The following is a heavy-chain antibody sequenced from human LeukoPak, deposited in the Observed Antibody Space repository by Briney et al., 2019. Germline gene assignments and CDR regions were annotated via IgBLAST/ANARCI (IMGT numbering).Heavy chain of an antibody. CDR2: IDGSRRYM. Sequence: GGSLRLSCAASGFTFSSYTMHWVRQAPGKGLEWVASIDGSRRYMYYSDSMKGRFTISRANAKNSLYLQINTLRAEDTAVYFCARDWDTDRYFDYWGQGTLVSVSS. V-gene: IGHV3-21*01. J-gene: IGHJ4*02. CDR1: GFTFSSYT. CDR3: ARDWDTDRYFDY. D-gene: IGHD5-18*01.